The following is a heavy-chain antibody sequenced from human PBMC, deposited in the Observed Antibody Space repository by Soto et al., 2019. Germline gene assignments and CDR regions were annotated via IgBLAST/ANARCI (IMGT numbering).Heavy chain of an antibody. V-gene: IGHV5-10-1*01. CDR2: IDPSDSYT. CDR1: GYTFSNFW. J-gene: IGHJ6*02. Sequence: GESLKISCQCSGYTFSNFWIGWVRQMPGKGLEWMGRIDPSDSYTNYSPSFQGHVTISADKSISTAYLQWSSLKASDTAMYYCARHSRPDRYGMDVWGQGTTVTVSS. D-gene: IGHD3-22*01. CDR3: ARHSRPDRYGMDV.